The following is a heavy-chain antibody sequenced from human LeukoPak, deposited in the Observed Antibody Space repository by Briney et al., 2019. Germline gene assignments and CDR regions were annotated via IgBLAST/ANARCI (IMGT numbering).Heavy chain of an antibody. Sequence: GASVKVSCKASGGTFSSYAISWVRQAPGKGLEWMGGFDPEDGETIYAQKFQGRVTMTEDTSTDTAYMELSSLRSEDTAVYYCATGYRYDYYYMDVWGKGTTVTVSS. V-gene: IGHV1-24*01. J-gene: IGHJ6*03. CDR2: FDPEDGET. CDR3: ATGYRYDYYYMDV. CDR1: GGTFSSYA. D-gene: IGHD1-14*01.